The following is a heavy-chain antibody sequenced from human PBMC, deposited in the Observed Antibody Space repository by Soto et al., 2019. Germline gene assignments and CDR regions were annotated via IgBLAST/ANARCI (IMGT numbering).Heavy chain of an antibody. Sequence: PSETLSLTCTVSGGSISSSSYYWGWIRQPPGKGLEWIGSIYYSGSTYYNPSLKSRVTISVDTSKNQFSLKLSSVTAADTAVYYCARDRRRITIFGVVPGWFDTWGQGTLVTVSS. CDR2: IYYSGST. V-gene: IGHV4-39*02. D-gene: IGHD3-3*01. CDR3: ARDRRRITIFGVVPGWFDT. J-gene: IGHJ5*02. CDR1: GGSISSSSYY.